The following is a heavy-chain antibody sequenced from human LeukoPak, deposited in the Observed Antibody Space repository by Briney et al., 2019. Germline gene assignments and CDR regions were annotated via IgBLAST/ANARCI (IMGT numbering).Heavy chain of an antibody. CDR2: IWSHGNTK. Sequence: PGGSLRLSCAASGFVFSTYGMHWVRQAPGKGLEWVAVIWSHGNTKKYADSVTGRFTISRDNSKNTLYLEMNTVRGEDTAVYYCARDDDYDDHNTFDMCGHGTMVTVSS. J-gene: IGHJ3*02. CDR1: GFVFSTYG. D-gene: IGHD4-17*01. V-gene: IGHV3-33*01. CDR3: ARDDDYDDHNTFDM.